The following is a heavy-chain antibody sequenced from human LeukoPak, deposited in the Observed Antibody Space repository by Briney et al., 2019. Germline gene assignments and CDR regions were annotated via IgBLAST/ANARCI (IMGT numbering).Heavy chain of an antibody. CDR2: ISSNGGST. V-gene: IGHV3-64*01. CDR3: ARGIGRLGD. Sequence: GGSLRLSCAASGFNFSNYAMHWVRQAPGKGLEYVSAISSNGGSTYYAHSVKGRFTISRDNSKNTLYLQMNSLRAEDTAVYYCARGIGRLGDWGQGTLVTVSS. CDR1: GFNFSNYA. J-gene: IGHJ4*02. D-gene: IGHD1-26*01.